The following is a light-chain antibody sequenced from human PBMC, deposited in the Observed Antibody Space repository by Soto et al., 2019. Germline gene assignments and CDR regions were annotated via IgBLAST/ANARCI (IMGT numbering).Light chain of an antibody. CDR3: SSHTSRSTPGV. CDR2: EVS. J-gene: IGLJ3*02. Sequence: QSALTQPASVSGSPGQSITISCTGTSSDVGGYNYVSWYQQHPGKAPKLMIYEVSNRPSGVSNRFSGSKSGNTASLTISGLQAEDEADYYCSSHTSRSTPGVFGGGTKLTVL. V-gene: IGLV2-14*01. CDR1: SSDVGGYNY.